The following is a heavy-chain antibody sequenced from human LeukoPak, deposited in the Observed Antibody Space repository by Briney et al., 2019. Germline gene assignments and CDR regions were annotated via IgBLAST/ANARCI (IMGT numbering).Heavy chain of an antibody. CDR3: ARGAIVVVPADP. V-gene: IGHV1-46*03. D-gene: IGHD2-2*01. CDR1: GYTFTRHY. CDR2: INPSGGST. J-gene: IGHJ5*02. Sequence: ASVKVSCKASGYTFTRHYMHWVRQAPGQGLEWMGIINPSGGSTSYAQKFQGRVTMTRDTSTSTAYMELSSLRSEDTAVYYCARGAIVVVPADPWGQGTLVTVSS.